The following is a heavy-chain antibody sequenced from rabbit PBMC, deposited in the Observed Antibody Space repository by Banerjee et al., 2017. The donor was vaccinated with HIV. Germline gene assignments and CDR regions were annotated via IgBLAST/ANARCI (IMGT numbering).Heavy chain of an antibody. CDR3: ARDLAGVIGWNFDL. V-gene: IGHV1S40*01. Sequence: QSLEESGGDLVKPGASLTLTCKASGFDFSNNAMCWVRQAPGKGLEWIGCINTSSGNTVYASWAKGRFTISKTSSTTVTLQMTSLTAADTATYFCARDLAGVIGWNFDLWGPGTLVTVS. J-gene: IGHJ4*01. CDR2: INTSSGNT. CDR1: GFDFSNNA. D-gene: IGHD4-1*01.